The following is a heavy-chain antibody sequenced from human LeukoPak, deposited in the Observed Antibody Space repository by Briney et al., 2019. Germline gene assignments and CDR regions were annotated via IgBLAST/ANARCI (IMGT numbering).Heavy chain of an antibody. CDR2: IYHSGST. J-gene: IGHJ6*02. CDR1: GGSISSGGYS. D-gene: IGHD3-22*01. CDR3: ARGVGYYYDSSGYYGYYYYGMDV. V-gene: IGHV4-30-2*01. Sequence: SETLSLTCTVSGGSISSGGYSWSWIRQPPGKGLEWIGNIYHSGSTYYNPSLKSRVTISVDRSKNQFSLKLSSVTAADTAVYYCARGVGYYYDSSGYYGYYYYGMDVWGQGTTVTVSS.